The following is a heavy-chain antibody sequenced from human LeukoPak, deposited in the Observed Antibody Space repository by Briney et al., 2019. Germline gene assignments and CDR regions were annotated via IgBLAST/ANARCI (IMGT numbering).Heavy chain of an antibody. Sequence: ASVKVSCKASGYTFTSYAMHWVRQAPGQRLEWMGWINAGNGNTKYSQKFQGRVTITRDTSASTAYMELSSLRSEDTAVCYCARDYRFGEPFYWGQGTLVTVSS. CDR1: GYTFTSYA. J-gene: IGHJ4*02. CDR2: INAGNGNT. CDR3: ARDYRFGEPFY. D-gene: IGHD3-10*01. V-gene: IGHV1-3*01.